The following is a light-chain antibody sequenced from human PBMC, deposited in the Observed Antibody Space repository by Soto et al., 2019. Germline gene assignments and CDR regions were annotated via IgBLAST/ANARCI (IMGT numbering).Light chain of an antibody. CDR3: QQRSNWPLT. Sequence: EIVLTQSPGTLSLSPGERATLSCRASQSVSNNYLAWYQQKPGQAPRLLIYGASNRPTGIPARFSGSGSGTDFTLSISSLEPEDFAVYYCQQRSNWPLTFGGGTKVDIK. V-gene: IGKV3-11*01. CDR1: QSVSNNY. J-gene: IGKJ4*01. CDR2: GAS.